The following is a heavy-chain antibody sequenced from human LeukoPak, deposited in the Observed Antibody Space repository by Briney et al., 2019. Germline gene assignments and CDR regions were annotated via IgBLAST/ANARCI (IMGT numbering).Heavy chain of an antibody. CDR2: IYYSGST. J-gene: IGHJ6*03. V-gene: IGHV4-59*01. CDR1: GGSISTYY. CDR3: ARVGYGDLLYYYYYIDV. D-gene: IGHD4-17*01. Sequence: SETLSLTCTVSGGSISTYYWSWIRQPPGKGLEWIGYIYYSGSTNYNPSLKSRVTISIDTSKNQFSLKLSSVIAADTAVYYCARVGYGDLLYYYYYIDVWGEGTTVTVSS.